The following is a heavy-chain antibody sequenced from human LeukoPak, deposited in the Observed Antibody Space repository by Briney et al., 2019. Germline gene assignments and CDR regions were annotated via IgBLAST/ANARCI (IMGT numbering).Heavy chain of an antibody. J-gene: IGHJ4*02. CDR2: IRSKANSYAT. CDR1: GFTFSGSA. D-gene: IGHD3-3*01. CDR3: AKDGAPYDFWSGYYSNYFDY. V-gene: IGHV3-73*01. Sequence: GGSLRLSCAASGFTFSGSAMHWVRQAPGKGLEWVGRIRSKANSYATAYAASVKGRFTISRDDSKNTAYLQMNSLRAEDTAVYYCAKDGAPYDFWSGYYSNYFDYWGQGTLVTVSS.